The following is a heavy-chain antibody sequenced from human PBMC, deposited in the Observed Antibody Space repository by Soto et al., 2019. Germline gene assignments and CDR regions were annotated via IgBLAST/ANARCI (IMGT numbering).Heavy chain of an antibody. J-gene: IGHJ5*02. CDR3: TRAFSSSWYRVTENWFDP. V-gene: IGHV3-49*03. CDR2: IRSKAYGGTT. CDR1: GFTFGDYA. Sequence: LRLSCTASGFTFGDYAMSWFRQAPGKGLEWVGFIRSKAYGGTTEYAASVKGRFTISRDDSKSIAYLQMNSLKTEGTAVYYCTRAFSSSWYRVTENWFDPWGQGTLVTVSS. D-gene: IGHD6-13*01.